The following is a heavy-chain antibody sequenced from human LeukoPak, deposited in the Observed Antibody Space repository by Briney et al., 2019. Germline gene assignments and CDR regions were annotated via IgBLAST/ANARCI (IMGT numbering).Heavy chain of an antibody. CDR2: IKQDGSEQ. CDR1: GFTFSSYW. J-gene: IGHJ4*02. CDR3: AKDLYYDYVWGSYRFPYFDY. Sequence: GGSLRLSCVDSGFTFSSYWMSWVRQAPGKGLEWVANIKQDGSEQYYVDSVKGRFTISRDNAKNSLYLQMNSLRAEDTAVYYCAKDLYYDYVWGSYRFPYFDYWGQGTLVTVSS. V-gene: IGHV3-7*01. D-gene: IGHD3-16*02.